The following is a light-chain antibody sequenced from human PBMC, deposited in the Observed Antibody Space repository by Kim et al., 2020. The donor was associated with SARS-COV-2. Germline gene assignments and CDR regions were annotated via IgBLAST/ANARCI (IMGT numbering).Light chain of an antibody. CDR1: SGHSSYI. V-gene: IGLV4-60*03. J-gene: IGLJ3*02. CDR3: ETWDSNIRV. CDR2: VEGSGSY. Sequence: SSVQLTCPLSSGHSSYIIAWHQQQPGKAPRYLMKVEGSGSYNKGSGVPDRFSGSRSGADRHLTISNLQSEDEADYYCETWDSNIRVFGGGTQLTVL.